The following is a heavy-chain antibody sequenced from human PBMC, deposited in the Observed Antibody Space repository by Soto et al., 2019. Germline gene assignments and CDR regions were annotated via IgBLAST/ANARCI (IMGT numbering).Heavy chain of an antibody. CDR3: ARRNTAMVEYGMDV. V-gene: IGHV5-51*01. J-gene: IGHJ6*02. CDR1: GFSFTNYW. Sequence: PGESMKISCKGSGFSFTNYWIGWVRQMPGKGLEWMGIMYPGDSDTRYSPSFQGQVTISADKSTSTAYLQWSSLKASDTAMYYCARRNTAMVEYGMDVWGQGTTVTVSS. D-gene: IGHD5-18*01. CDR2: MYPGDSDT.